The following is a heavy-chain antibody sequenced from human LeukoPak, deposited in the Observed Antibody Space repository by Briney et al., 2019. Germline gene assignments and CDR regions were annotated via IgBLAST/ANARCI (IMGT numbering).Heavy chain of an antibody. J-gene: IGHJ6*04. Sequence: GGSLRLFCAASRHTFSRYEMNWVRQAPGKGLVEVSYISSSGSTIYYADSVKGRFTISRHNAKNSLYLQMNSLRSEDTAVYYCARPYYGSGSYGYYYYGMDVWGKGTTVTVSS. D-gene: IGHD3-10*01. CDR3: ARPYYGSGSYGYYYYGMDV. V-gene: IGHV3-48*03. CDR1: RHTFSRYE. CDR2: ISSSGSTI.